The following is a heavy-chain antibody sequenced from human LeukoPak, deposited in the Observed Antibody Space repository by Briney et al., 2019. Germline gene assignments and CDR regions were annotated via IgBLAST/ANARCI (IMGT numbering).Heavy chain of an antibody. CDR2: ISPYEANT. CDR3: ARGPYCSGSTCYSQYFDS. Sequence: ASVKVSCKTSGYSFTNYGVSWVRQTPGQGLEWMGWISPYEANTKYEQSLQGRVTMTTDTSTSTAYMELRSLRSDDTAVYYCARGPYCSGSTCYSQYFDSWGQGTLVTVSS. J-gene: IGHJ4*02. V-gene: IGHV1-18*01. CDR1: GYSFTNYG. D-gene: IGHD2-15*01.